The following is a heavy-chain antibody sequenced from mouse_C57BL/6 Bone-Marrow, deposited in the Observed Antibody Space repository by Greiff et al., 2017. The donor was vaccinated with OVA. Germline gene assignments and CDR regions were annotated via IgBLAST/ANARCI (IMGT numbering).Heavy chain of an antibody. Sequence: VQLQQSGAELVKPGASVKLSCKASGYTFTSYWMQWVKQRPGQGLEWIGEIDPSDSYTNYNQKFKGKATLTVDTSSSTAYMQLSSLTSEDSAVYYCARYDYDYDRFAYWGQGTLVTVSA. D-gene: IGHD2-4*01. V-gene: IGHV1-50*01. J-gene: IGHJ3*01. CDR1: GYTFTSYW. CDR3: ARYDYDYDRFAY. CDR2: IDPSDSYT.